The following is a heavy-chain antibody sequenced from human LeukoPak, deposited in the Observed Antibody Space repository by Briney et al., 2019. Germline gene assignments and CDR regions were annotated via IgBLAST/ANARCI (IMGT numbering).Heavy chain of an antibody. Sequence: GGSLRLSCAASRFTFSNDAMHWGRQAPGKGLEWGAVISYDGFDKYYADSVKGRFTISRDNSKNTEYLQVNSLRAEDTAVYYCAKDHGSGSQYNSLLDYWGQGTLVTVSS. D-gene: IGHD3-10*01. CDR3: AKDHGSGSQYNSLLDY. CDR1: RFTFSNDA. CDR2: ISYDGFDK. V-gene: IGHV3-30*04. J-gene: IGHJ4*02.